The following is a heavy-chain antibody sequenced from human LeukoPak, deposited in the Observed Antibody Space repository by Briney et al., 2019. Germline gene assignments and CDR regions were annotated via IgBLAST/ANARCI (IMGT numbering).Heavy chain of an antibody. CDR2: IWYGGSNT. CDR1: GFTFSTYG. CDR3: ARLDGGRILTGSIDY. Sequence: PGGSLRLSCAASGFTFSTYGMHWVRQAPGKGLEWVAVIWYGGSNTYYADSVKGRFTISRDNSKNTLYLQMNSLRAEDTAVYYCARLDGGRILTGSIDYWGQGTLVTVSS. D-gene: IGHD3-9*01. V-gene: IGHV3-33*08. J-gene: IGHJ4*02.